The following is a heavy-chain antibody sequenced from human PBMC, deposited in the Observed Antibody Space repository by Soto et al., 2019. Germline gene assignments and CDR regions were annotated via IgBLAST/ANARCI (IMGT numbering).Heavy chain of an antibody. Sequence: GESLKISCKGSGYSFTSYWISWVRQMPGKGLEWMGRIDPSDSYTNYSPSFQGHVTISADKSISTAYLQWSSLKASDTAMYYYASLYYYDDRYGMDVWGQGTTVTVSS. CDR1: GYSFTSYW. CDR2: IDPSDSYT. J-gene: IGHJ6*02. D-gene: IGHD3-22*01. CDR3: ASLYYYDDRYGMDV. V-gene: IGHV5-10-1*01.